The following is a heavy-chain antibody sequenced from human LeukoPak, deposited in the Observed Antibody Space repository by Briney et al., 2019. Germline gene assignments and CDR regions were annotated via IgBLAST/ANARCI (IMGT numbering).Heavy chain of an antibody. CDR1: GGTFSSYA. Sequence: SVTVSCKASGGTFSSYAISWVRQAPGPGLELMGRFIPILGIANYAQKFQGRVTITADKSTSTAYMELSSLRSEDTAVYYCARDRCSGGSCYNGVWGQGTTVTVS. CDR2: FIPILGIA. V-gene: IGHV1-69*04. J-gene: IGHJ6*02. D-gene: IGHD2-15*01. CDR3: ARDRCSGGSCYNGV.